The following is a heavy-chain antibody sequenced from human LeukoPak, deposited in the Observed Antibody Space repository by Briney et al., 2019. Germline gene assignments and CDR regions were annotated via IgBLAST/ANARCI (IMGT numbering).Heavy chain of an antibody. D-gene: IGHD3-22*01. Sequence: PGGSLRLSCAVSGFTFSSYWMSWVRQAPGKGLEWVANIKQDGSEKYYVDSVKGRFTISRDNAKKSLHLQMNSLRAEDTAIYYCARGEYYYDSAYRGQGTLVTVSS. CDR2: IKQDGSEK. CDR1: GFTFSSYW. CDR3: ARGEYYYDSAY. J-gene: IGHJ4*02. V-gene: IGHV3-7*01.